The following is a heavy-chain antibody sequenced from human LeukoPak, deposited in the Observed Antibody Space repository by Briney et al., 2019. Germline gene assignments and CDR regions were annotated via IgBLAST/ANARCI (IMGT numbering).Heavy chain of an antibody. CDR3: ARGSPYYDSSGYLDY. J-gene: IGHJ4*02. V-gene: IGHV4-59*01. CDR1: GGSISSYY. D-gene: IGHD3-22*01. Sequence: SETLSLTCTVSGGSISSYYWSWIRQPPGKGLEWIGYIYYSGSTNYNPSLKSRVTISVDTSKNQFSLKLSSVTAADTAVYYCARGSPYYDSSGYLDYWGQGTLVTVSS. CDR2: IYYSGST.